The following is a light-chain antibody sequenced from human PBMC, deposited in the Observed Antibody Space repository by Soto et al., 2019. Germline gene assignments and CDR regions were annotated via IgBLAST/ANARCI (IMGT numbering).Light chain of an antibody. CDR3: MQALQTPPT. Sequence: DIVMTQSPLSLPVTPGEPASISCRSSQSLLHSNGFDYLDWYLQKPGQSPQLLIYLGSNRASGVPDRFSGSGSGTDFTLSISRMEAEDVGVYYCMQALQTPPTFGQGTKVDIK. V-gene: IGKV2-28*01. CDR2: LGS. CDR1: QSLLHSNGFDY. J-gene: IGKJ1*01.